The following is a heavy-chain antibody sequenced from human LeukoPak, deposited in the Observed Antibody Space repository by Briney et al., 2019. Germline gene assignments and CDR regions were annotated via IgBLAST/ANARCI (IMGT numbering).Heavy chain of an antibody. V-gene: IGHV1-8*03. CDR3: ARLSREQQLIGDYAFDI. J-gene: IGHJ3*02. Sequence: ASVKVSCKASGGTFSSYALSWMRQAPGQGLEWMGWMNPNSGNTGYAQKFQGRVTITRNTSISTAYMELSSLRSEDTAVYYCARLSREQQLIGDYAFDIWGQGTMVTVSS. CDR2: MNPNSGNT. D-gene: IGHD6-13*01. CDR1: GGTFSSYA.